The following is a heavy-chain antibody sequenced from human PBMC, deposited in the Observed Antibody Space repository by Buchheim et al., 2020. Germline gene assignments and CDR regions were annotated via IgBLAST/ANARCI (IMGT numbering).Heavy chain of an antibody. CDR1: GGSFSGFY. CDR3: ARGHEGSITIFGVVIIHWFDP. V-gene: IGHV4-34*01. D-gene: IGHD3-3*01. CDR2: INHSGST. Sequence: QVQLQQWGAGLLKPSETLSLTCAVYGGSFSGFYWSWIRQPPGKGMEWIGKINHSGSTNYNPSLKSRVTISVETSKNQLSLTLRSVTGADTAVYYCARGHEGSITIFGVVIIHWFDPWGQGTL. J-gene: IGHJ5*02.